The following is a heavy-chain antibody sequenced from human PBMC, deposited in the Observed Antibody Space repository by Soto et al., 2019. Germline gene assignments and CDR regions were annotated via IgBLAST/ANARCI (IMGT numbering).Heavy chain of an antibody. CDR3: ASLRRSGYGAFDI. CDR1: GGTFSSYT. CDR2: IIPILGIA. Sequence: SVKIYFKASGGTFSSYTISWVRQAPGQGLERMGRIIPILGIANYAQKFRGRVTITADKSTSTAYMGLSSLRSEDTAVFYFASLRRSGYGAFDIWGQGTTVTVSS. V-gene: IGHV1-69*02. D-gene: IGHD6-19*01. J-gene: IGHJ3*02.